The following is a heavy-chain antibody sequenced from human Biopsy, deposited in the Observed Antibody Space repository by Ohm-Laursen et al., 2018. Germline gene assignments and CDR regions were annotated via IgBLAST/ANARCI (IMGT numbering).Heavy chain of an antibody. CDR1: GDSIARYY. V-gene: IGHV4-59*07. Sequence: DTLSLTCTVSGDSIARYYWTWIRQPPGQGLEYIGYIYDRGSTANYNPSLESRVTMSVDMPKNQFSLKLSSVTAADTAIYYCARGMRSSGWPYFDSWGQGTLVTVSS. D-gene: IGHD6-19*01. J-gene: IGHJ4*02. CDR2: IYDRGST. CDR3: ARGMRSSGWPYFDS.